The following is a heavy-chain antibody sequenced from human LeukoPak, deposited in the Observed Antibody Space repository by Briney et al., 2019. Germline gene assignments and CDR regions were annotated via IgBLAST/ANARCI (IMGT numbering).Heavy chain of an antibody. J-gene: IGHJ4*02. CDR1: GFTFSSYA. D-gene: IGHD3-10*01. Sequence: GGSLRLSCAASGFTFSSYAMSWVRQAPGKGLEWVSAISGSGGSTYYADSVKGRFTISRDNSKDTLYLQMNSLRAEDTAVYYCAKVADYGSGSYHLLGYYFDYWGQGTLVTVSS. CDR2: ISGSGGST. V-gene: IGHV3-23*01. CDR3: AKVADYGSGSYHLLGYYFDY.